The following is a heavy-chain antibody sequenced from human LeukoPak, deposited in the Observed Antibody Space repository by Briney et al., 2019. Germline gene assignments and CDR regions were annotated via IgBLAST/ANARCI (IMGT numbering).Heavy chain of an antibody. CDR1: GFTFDNYG. Sequence: GGSLRLSCAASGFTFDNYGMSWARQAPGKGLEWVSGINWNGGSTGYADSVKGRFTISRDNAKKSLYLQMNSLRAEDTALYHCARGREKGYSSGWYMFDPWGQGTLVTVSS. J-gene: IGHJ5*02. V-gene: IGHV3-20*01. CDR3: ARGREKGYSSGWYMFDP. CDR2: INWNGGST. D-gene: IGHD6-19*01.